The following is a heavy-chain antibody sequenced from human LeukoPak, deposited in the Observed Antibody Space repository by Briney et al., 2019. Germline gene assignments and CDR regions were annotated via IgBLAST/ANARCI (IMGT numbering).Heavy chain of an antibody. CDR3: ARDMEEQQLGIDY. D-gene: IGHD6-13*01. J-gene: IGHJ4*02. CDR1: GYTFTGYY. V-gene: IGHV1-2*02. CDR2: INPNSGGT. Sequence: ASVKVSCKASGYTFTGYYMHWVRQAPGQGLEWMGWINPNSGGTNYAQKFQGRVTMTRDTSISTAYMELSRLRSDGTAVYYCARDMEEQQLGIDYWGQGTLVTVSS.